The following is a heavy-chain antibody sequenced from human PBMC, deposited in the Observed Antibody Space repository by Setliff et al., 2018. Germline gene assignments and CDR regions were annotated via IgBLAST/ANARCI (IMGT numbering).Heavy chain of an antibody. Sequence: LRLSCAASGFTFSAYALHWVRQAPVRGLEYVSAISNDGRRTYYTDSVKGRFTISRDNSKNTLYLQLGSLRPEDMAVYYCVGWVDGKADYWGQGTLGTVSS. CDR3: VGWVDGKADY. V-gene: IGHV3-64*02. J-gene: IGHJ4*02. CDR2: ISNDGRRT. CDR1: GFTFSAYA.